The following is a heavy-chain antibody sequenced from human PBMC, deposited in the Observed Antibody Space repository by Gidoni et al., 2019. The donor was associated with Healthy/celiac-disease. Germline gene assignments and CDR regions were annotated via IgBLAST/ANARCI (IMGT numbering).Heavy chain of an antibody. CDR3: ARDPIIGGYYYYYGMDV. Sequence: QVQLVESGGGLVKPGGSLRLSCAASGFTFSDYYMSWIRQAPGKGLEWVSYISSSSSYTNYADSVKGLFTISRDNAKNSLYLQMNSLRAEDTAVYYCARDPIIGGYYYYYGMDVWGQGTTVTVSS. D-gene: IGHD3-16*01. J-gene: IGHJ6*02. V-gene: IGHV3-11*06. CDR1: GFTFSDYY. CDR2: ISSSSSYT.